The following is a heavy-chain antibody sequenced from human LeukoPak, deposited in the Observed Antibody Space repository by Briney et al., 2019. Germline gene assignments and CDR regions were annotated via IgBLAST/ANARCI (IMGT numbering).Heavy chain of an antibody. Sequence: SETLSLTCTVSGGSISSGGYYWSWIRQHPGKGLEWIGYIYYSGSTYYNPSLKSRVTISVDTSKNQFSLKLSSVTAADTAVYYCARHPGKMTIFGVVIYSWFDPWGQGTLVIVSS. CDR3: ARHPGKMTIFGVVIYSWFDP. J-gene: IGHJ5*02. D-gene: IGHD3-3*01. V-gene: IGHV4-31*03. CDR2: IYYSGST. CDR1: GGSISSGGYY.